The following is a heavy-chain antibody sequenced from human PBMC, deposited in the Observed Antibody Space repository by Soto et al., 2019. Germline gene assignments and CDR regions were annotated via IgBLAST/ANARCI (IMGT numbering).Heavy chain of an antibody. CDR3: VRCGRGYTRDDVFDI. J-gene: IGHJ3*02. Sequence: EVQLVESGGGLVKPGGSLRLSCVDSGFTFSSYSMNWVRQAPGKGLEWVSSISSSSSPIFYADSLKGRFTISRDNAKNSLYLQMNSLRAEDTAVYYCVRCGRGYTRDDVFDIWGQGTMVTVSS. CDR2: ISSSSSPI. V-gene: IGHV3-21*06. D-gene: IGHD2-2*02. CDR1: GFTFSSYS.